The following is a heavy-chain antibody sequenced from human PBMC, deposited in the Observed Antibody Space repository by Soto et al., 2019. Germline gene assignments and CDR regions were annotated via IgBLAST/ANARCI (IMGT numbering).Heavy chain of an antibody. CDR2: IIPIFGTA. CDR1: GGTFSSYA. J-gene: IGHJ5*02. D-gene: IGHD3-22*01. CDR3: ARSAHYYDSSGP. Sequence: QVQLVQSGAEVKKPGSSVKVSCKASGGTFSSYAISWVRQAPGQGLEWMGGIIPIFGTANYAQKFQGRVTMTADEFTSTASMELSSLRSEDTAVYYCARSAHYYDSSGPWGQGTRVTVSS. V-gene: IGHV1-69*01.